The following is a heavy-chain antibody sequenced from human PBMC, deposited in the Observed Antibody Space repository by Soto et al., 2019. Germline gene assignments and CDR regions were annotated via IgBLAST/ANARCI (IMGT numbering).Heavy chain of an antibody. CDR2: ISPYSGNT. CDR1: GYIFVNYG. Sequence: QVQLVQSGAEVRKPGSSVKVSCKASGYIFVNYGIAWVRQAHGQGLEWMGWISPYSGNTHYASKVQGRLTTTTDTSTSTAYMDRGSLTSNDTAVYYCATVDNYDTRTPLDVWRKGTTVTVSS. V-gene: IGHV1-18*01. D-gene: IGHD3-3*01. J-gene: IGHJ6*04. CDR3: ATVDNYDTRTPLDV.